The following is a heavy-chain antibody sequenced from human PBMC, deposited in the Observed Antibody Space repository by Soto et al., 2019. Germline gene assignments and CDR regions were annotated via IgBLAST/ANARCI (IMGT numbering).Heavy chain of an antibody. CDR3: ASGRSYSGSYCFDY. CDR1: GGTFNTYT. V-gene: IGHV1-69*06. D-gene: IGHD1-26*01. CDR2: VIPMYDSV. Sequence: QVQLVQSGAEVKKPGSSVKVSCEAYGGTFNTYTINWVRQAPGRGLEWMGQVIPMYDSVNYAESFQGRVTITADKSTNIAYMELSSLRSEDTALYFCASGRSYSGSYCFDYWGQGTMVIVSS. J-gene: IGHJ4*02.